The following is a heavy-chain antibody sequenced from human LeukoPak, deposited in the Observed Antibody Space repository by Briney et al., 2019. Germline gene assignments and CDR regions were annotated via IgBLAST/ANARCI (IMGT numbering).Heavy chain of an antibody. J-gene: IGHJ4*02. V-gene: IGHV3-21*01. Sequence: GGSLRLSCAGSGFTFSSYSMNWVRQAPGKGLEWVSSISSGRTYIYYADSVKGRFTISRDNAQNSLYLQMNGLRAEDTAVYYCARDPRGATVTSLKIDYWGQGTLVTVSS. CDR1: GFTFSSYS. CDR3: ARDPRGATVTSLKIDY. D-gene: IGHD4-17*01. CDR2: ISSGRTYI.